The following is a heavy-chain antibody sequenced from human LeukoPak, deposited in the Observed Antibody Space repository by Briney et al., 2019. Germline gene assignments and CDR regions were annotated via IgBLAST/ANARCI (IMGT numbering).Heavy chain of an antibody. CDR2: INTGNGNT. CDR1: GYTFTSYT. D-gene: IGHD3-10*01. J-gene: IGHJ5*02. V-gene: IGHV1-3*03. Sequence: ASVKVSCKASGYTFTSYTMHWVRQAPGQRREGMGWINTGNGNTKYSQEFQGRVTITRDTSASTAYMELSSLRSDDMAVYYCARGAKFRSYGSGTYYTSLPFDLWGQGTLVTVSS. CDR3: ARGAKFRSYGSGTYYTSLPFDL.